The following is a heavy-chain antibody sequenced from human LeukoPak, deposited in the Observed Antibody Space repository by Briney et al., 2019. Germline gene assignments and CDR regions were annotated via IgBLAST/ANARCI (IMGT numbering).Heavy chain of an antibody. D-gene: IGHD3-22*01. Sequence: PGGSLRLSCAASGFTFSYYALHWVRQAPGKGLEWVAVISYNGNYKYYADSVKGRFTISRDNSKNTLYPQMNSLRAEDTAVYYCAHDSSQSLDYWGQGTLVTVSS. V-gene: IGHV3-30-3*01. CDR1: GFTFSYYA. CDR3: AHDSSQSLDY. CDR2: ISYNGNYK. J-gene: IGHJ4*02.